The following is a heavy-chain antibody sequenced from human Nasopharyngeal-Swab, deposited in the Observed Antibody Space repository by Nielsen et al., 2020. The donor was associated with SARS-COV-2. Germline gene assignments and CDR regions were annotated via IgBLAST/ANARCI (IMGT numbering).Heavy chain of an antibody. J-gene: IGHJ4*02. V-gene: IGHV1-69*10. CDR3: AREGEYGAYDAPDY. CDR1: GDTFTNSA. Sequence: SVKVSCKPSGDTFTNSAISWVRQAPGQGLEWIGGIVPALGLPNYAQKFRGRVTISADRSTTTSYLELSSLRSEDTAIYYCAREGEYGAYDAPDYWGQGTLVTVSS. D-gene: IGHD5-12*01. CDR2: IVPALGLP.